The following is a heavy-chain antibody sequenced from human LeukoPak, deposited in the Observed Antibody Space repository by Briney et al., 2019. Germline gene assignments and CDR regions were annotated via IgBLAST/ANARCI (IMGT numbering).Heavy chain of an antibody. D-gene: IGHD3-16*02. CDR2: IWYDGSSE. J-gene: IGHJ4*02. Sequence: GGSLRLSCAASGFTFSNFDMHWVRQAPGKGLEWVALIWYDGSSEYYADSVKGRFTISRDNSKNTLYLQMNSLRAEDTAVYYCAGDHTSDDYLWGSYRHGDYFDYWGQGSLVTVSS. CDR1: GFTFSNFD. CDR3: AGDHTSDDYLWGSYRHGDYFDY. V-gene: IGHV3-33*01.